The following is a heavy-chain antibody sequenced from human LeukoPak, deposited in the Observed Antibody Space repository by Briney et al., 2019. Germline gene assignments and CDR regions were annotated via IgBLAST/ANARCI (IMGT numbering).Heavy chain of an antibody. CDR2: ISSSSSYI. D-gene: IGHD5-18*01. J-gene: IGHJ4*02. V-gene: IGHV3-21*01. CDR1: GFTFSSYS. CDR3: ARVAPPGYSYGCNDY. Sequence: GGSLRLSCAASGFTFSSYSMNWVRQAPGKGLEWVSSISSSSSYIYYADSVKGRFTISRDNAKNSLYLQMNSLRAEDTAVYYCARVAPPGYSYGCNDYWGQGTLVTVSS.